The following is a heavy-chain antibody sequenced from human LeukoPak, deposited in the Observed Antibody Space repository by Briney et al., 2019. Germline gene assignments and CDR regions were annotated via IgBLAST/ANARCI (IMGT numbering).Heavy chain of an antibody. J-gene: IGHJ4*02. Sequence: PSETLSLTCTVSGGSISSTIYYWGWIRQPPGKGLEWIGSICYSGSTYYNPSLKSRVTISVDTSKNQFSLKLSSVTAADTAVYYCARHGPRYYYDTSGYYYFDYWGQGTLVTVSS. D-gene: IGHD3-22*01. V-gene: IGHV4-39*01. CDR1: GGSISSTIYY. CDR3: ARHGPRYYYDTSGYYYFDY. CDR2: ICYSGST.